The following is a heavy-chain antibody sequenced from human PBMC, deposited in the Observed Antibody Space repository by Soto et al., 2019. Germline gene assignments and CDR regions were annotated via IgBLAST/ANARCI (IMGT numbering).Heavy chain of an antibody. D-gene: IGHD3-16*02. Sequence: ASVKVSCKASGYTFTSYGISWVRQAPGQGLEWMGWISAYHGKTNYAQKLQGRVTMTTDTSTSTAYMELRSLRSEDTAVYYCARERVNVWFDPWGQGTLVTVSS. CDR2: ISAYHGKT. J-gene: IGHJ5*02. CDR3: ARERVNVWFDP. CDR1: GYTFTSYG. V-gene: IGHV1-18*01.